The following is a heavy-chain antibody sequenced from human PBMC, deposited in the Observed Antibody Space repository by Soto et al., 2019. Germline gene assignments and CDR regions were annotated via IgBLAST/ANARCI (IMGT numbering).Heavy chain of an antibody. CDR2: IGYTGTI. CDR1: GGSISSNSYY. V-gene: IGHV4-39*01. CDR3: ASHVHNQGYEYYFDS. J-gene: IGHJ4*02. Sequence: QLQLQESGPGLVKPSETLSLTCTASGGSISSNSYYWGWIRQSPGKGLEWIGSIGYTGTIYYNPSLQSRVTTSVDSSENQISLSLSSMTAADTAVYYCASHVHNQGYEYYFDSWSQGTLVTVSS. D-gene: IGHD3-3*01.